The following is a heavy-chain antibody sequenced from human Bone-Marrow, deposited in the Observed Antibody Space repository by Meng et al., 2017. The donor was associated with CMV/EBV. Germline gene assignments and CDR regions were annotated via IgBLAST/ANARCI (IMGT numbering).Heavy chain of an antibody. Sequence: SVKVSCKASGGTFSSYAISWVRQAPGQGLEWMGGIIPILGIANYAQKFQGRVTITADKSTSTAYMELRSLRSDDTAVYYCARDPLGPAANTFDIWGQGTMVTVSS. CDR2: IIPILGIA. J-gene: IGHJ3*02. CDR1: GGTFSSYA. V-gene: IGHV1-69*10. CDR3: ARDPLGPAANTFDI. D-gene: IGHD2-2*01.